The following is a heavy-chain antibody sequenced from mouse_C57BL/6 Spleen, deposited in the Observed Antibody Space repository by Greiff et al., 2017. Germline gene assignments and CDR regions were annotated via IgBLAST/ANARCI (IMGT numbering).Heavy chain of an antibody. D-gene: IGHD2-4*01. CDR1: GFTFSNYW. J-gene: IGHJ2*01. Sequence: EVKVEESGGGLVQPGGSMKLSCVVSGFTFSNYWMNWVRQSTEKGIEWVAQIRLKSDNYATNYAESVKGRVNISRDDSKSSVYLQMKHLSAEDTGSYYCTGRMIYYDYVVGFDYWRQGTTLTVSS. CDR3: TGRMIYYDYVVGFDY. V-gene: IGHV6-3*01. CDR2: IRLKSDNYAT.